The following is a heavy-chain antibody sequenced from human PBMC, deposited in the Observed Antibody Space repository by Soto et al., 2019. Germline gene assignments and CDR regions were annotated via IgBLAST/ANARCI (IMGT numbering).Heavy chain of an antibody. CDR3: ARGRIQLWLAAPYYYYGMDV. CDR1: GGSFGGYY. Sequence: SETLSLTCAVYGGSFGGYYWSWIRQPPGKGLEWIEEINHSGSTNYNPSLKSRVTISVDTSKNQFSLKLSSVTAADTAVYYCARGRIQLWLAAPYYYYGMDVWGQGTTVTVSS. V-gene: IGHV4-34*01. CDR2: INHSGST. D-gene: IGHD5-18*01. J-gene: IGHJ6*02.